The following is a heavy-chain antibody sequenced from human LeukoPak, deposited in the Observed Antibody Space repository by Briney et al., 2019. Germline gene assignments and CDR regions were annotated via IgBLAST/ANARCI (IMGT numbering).Heavy chain of an antibody. J-gene: IGHJ4*02. CDR1: GFTFSSYA. CDR3: AKGSVYYYDSSGYDGDYFDY. D-gene: IGHD3-22*01. CDR2: ISGSGGST. Sequence: GGSLRLSCAASGFTFSSYAMSWVRQAPGKGLEWVSAISGSGGSTYYADSVKGRFTISRDNSKNTLYLQMNSLRAEDTAVYYCAKGSVYYYDSSGYDGDYFDYWGQGTLVTVSS. V-gene: IGHV3-23*01.